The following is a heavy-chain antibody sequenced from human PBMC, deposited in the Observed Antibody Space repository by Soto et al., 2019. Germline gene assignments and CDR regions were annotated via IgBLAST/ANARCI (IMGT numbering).Heavy chain of an antibody. D-gene: IGHD3-9*01. Sequence: SETLSLTCTVSGGSISSSSYYWGWIRQPPGKGLEWIVSVYYSASTYYNPSLKSRVTISVDTSQNQFYLNLSSVTAAATAVYYCARIAIVAYYDILTGPPVYYGMDVWGRGTTVTVSS. V-gene: IGHV4-39*01. J-gene: IGHJ6*02. CDR3: ARIAIVAYYDILTGPPVYYGMDV. CDR1: GGSISSSSYY. CDR2: VYYSAST.